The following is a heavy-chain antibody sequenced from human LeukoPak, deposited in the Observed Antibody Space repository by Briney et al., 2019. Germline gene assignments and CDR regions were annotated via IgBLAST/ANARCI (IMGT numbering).Heavy chain of an antibody. V-gene: IGHV3-21*01. Sequence: TGGSLRLSCAASGSTFNNAWMNWVRQAPGKGLEWVSSISSGSNYIYYADSVKGRFTISRDNAKNSLYLQMNSLRVEDTAVYYCARESFYYDSGRLWGQGTLVTVSS. J-gene: IGHJ4*02. D-gene: IGHD3-10*01. CDR1: GSTFNNAW. CDR3: ARESFYYDSGRL. CDR2: ISSGSNYI.